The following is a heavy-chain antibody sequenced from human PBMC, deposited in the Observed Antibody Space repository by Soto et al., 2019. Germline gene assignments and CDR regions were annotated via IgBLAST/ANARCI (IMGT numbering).Heavy chain of an antibody. CDR3: ARHRVTGYYYYYGMDV. Sequence: PGESLKISCKVSGYSFTSYWIGWVRQMPGKGLEWMGIIYPGDSDTRYSPSFQGQVTISADKSISTAYLQWSSLKASDTAMYYCARHRVTGYYYYYGMDVWGQGTTVTVSS. V-gene: IGHV5-51*01. D-gene: IGHD2-8*02. J-gene: IGHJ6*02. CDR1: GYSFTSYW. CDR2: IYPGDSDT.